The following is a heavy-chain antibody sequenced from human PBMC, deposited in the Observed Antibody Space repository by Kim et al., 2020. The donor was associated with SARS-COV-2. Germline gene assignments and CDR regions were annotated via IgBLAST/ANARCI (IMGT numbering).Heavy chain of an antibody. CDR2: ISYDGSNK. D-gene: IGHD3-10*01. CDR3: AREQGDRLWFGELSQHDAFDI. J-gene: IGHJ3*02. Sequence: GGSLRLSCAASGFTFSSYAMHWVRQAPGKGLEWVAVISYDGSNKYYADSVKGRFTISRDNSKNTLYLQMNSLRAEDTAVYYCAREQGDRLWFGELSQHDAFDIWGQGTMVTVSS. V-gene: IGHV3-30*04. CDR1: GFTFSSYA.